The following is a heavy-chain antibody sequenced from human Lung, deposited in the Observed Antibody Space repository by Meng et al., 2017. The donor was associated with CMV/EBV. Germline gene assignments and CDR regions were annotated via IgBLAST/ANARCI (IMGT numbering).Heavy chain of an antibody. V-gene: IGHV4-31*03. CDR3: ARDRSSDWFDP. CDR1: GGSISRGGYD. Sequence: CTVSGGSISRGGYDWSWIRQHPGKGLEWIGYIYYSGRKYYNPSLKSRVTISVDTSKNQFSLKLSSVTAADTAVYYCARDRSSDWFDPWGQGTLVTVSS. CDR2: IYYSGRK. D-gene: IGHD3-10*01. J-gene: IGHJ5*02.